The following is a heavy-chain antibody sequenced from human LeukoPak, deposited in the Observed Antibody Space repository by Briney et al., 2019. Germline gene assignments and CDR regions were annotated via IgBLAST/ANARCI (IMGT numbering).Heavy chain of an antibody. CDR1: GFTFSSYG. D-gene: IGHD3-16*01. CDR2: IRYDGSNK. CDR3: GRTMITFGGVIGVSLDYYYYYYMDV. V-gene: IGHV3-30*02. Sequence: GGSLRLSCAASGFTFSSYGMHWVRQAPGKGLEWVAFIRYDGSNKYYADSVKGRFTISRDNSKNTLYLQMNSMRAEDTAVSYCGRTMITFGGVIGVSLDYYYYYYMDVWGKGTTVTVSS. J-gene: IGHJ6*03.